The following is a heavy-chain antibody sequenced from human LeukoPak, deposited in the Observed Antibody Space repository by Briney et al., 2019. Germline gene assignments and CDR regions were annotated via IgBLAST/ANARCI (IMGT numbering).Heavy chain of an antibody. CDR3: ARDLGAVAGTFGY. J-gene: IGHJ4*02. D-gene: IGHD6-19*01. CDR2: INSDGSST. CDR1: GFTFDDYG. V-gene: IGHV3-74*01. Sequence: PGGSLRLSCAASGFTFDDYGMSWVRQAPGKGLVWVSRINSDGSSTSYADSVKGRFTISRDNAKNTLYLQMNSLRAEDTAVYYCARDLGAVAGTFGYWGQGTLVTVSS.